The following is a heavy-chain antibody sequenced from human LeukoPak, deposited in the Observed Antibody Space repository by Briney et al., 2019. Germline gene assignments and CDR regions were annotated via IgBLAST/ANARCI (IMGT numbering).Heavy chain of an antibody. V-gene: IGHV3-21*01. Sequence: PGGSLRLSCAASGFNFSSQWMSWVRQAPGKGLEWVSSISSSSSYIYYADSVRGRFTISRDNAKNSLYLQMNSLRAEDTAVYYCARDQGPPDYYYYMDVWGKGTTVTVSS. CDR1: GFNFSSQW. J-gene: IGHJ6*03. CDR2: ISSSSSYI. CDR3: ARDQGPPDYYYYMDV.